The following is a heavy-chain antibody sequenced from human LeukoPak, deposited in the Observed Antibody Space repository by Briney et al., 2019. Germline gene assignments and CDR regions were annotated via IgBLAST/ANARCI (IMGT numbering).Heavy chain of an antibody. CDR1: GFTFSSYA. Sequence: GGSLRLSCAASGFTFSSYAMHWVRQAPGKGLEWVAVISYDGSNKYYADSVKGRFTISRDNSKNTLYLQMNSLRAEDTAVYYCAREKTHYYDSSGYSVIQMGAFDIWGQGTMVTVSS. CDR3: AREKTHYYDSSGYSVIQMGAFDI. CDR2: ISYDGSNK. V-gene: IGHV3-30*01. D-gene: IGHD3-22*01. J-gene: IGHJ3*02.